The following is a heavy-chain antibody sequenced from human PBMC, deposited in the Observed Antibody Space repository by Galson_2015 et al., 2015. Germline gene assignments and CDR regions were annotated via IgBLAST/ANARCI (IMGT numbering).Heavy chain of an antibody. CDR2: ISGSGGST. J-gene: IGHJ4*02. CDR1: GFTFSSYA. CDR3: AKRMPYPITHFDY. V-gene: IGHV3-23*01. Sequence: SLRLSCAASGFTFSSYAMSWVRQAPGKGLEWVSAISGSGGSTYYADSVKGRFTISRDNSKNTRYLQMNSLRAEDTAVYYCAKRMPYPITHFDYWGQGTLVTVSS. D-gene: IGHD3-10*01.